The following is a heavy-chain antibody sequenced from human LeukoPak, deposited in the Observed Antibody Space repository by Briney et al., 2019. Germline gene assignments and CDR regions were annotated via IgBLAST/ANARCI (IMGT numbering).Heavy chain of an antibody. D-gene: IGHD6-19*01. J-gene: IGHJ4*02. V-gene: IGHV2-5*01. Sequence: ESGPTLVKPTQTLTLTCTFSGFSLSTRGVGVGWIRQPPGKALEWLPLIYWNDDKRYSPSLKSRLTITKDTSKNQVVLTMTNMDPVDTATYYCAHVYSSGWYSAAKTFDYWGQGTLVTVSS. CDR1: GFSLSTRGVG. CDR3: AHVYSSGWYSAAKTFDY. CDR2: IYWNDDK.